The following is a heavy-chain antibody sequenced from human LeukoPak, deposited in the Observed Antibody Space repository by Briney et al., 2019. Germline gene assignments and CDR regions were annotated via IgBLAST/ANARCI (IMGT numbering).Heavy chain of an antibody. J-gene: IGHJ4*02. Sequence: SETLSLTCTVSGGSISSGGYYWSWIRQHPGKGPEWIGYIYYSGSTYYNPSLKSRVTISVDTSKNQFSLKLSSVTAADTAVYYCASTTGDSLLLVYWGQGTLVTVSS. CDR1: GGSISSGGYY. D-gene: IGHD4-17*01. V-gene: IGHV4-31*03. CDR3: ASTTGDSLLLVY. CDR2: IYYSGST.